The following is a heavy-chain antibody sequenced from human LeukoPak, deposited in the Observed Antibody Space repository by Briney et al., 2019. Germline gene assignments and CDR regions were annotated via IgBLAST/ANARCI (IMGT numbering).Heavy chain of an antibody. Sequence: SETLSLTCTVSGASVTSYYWNWIRQSPGKGLEWIGYILYSGTTNYNPSLNSRVTMSLDTSKNQFSLELSSVTAADTAVYYCARRIIARGLGQENWFDPWGQGILVTVSS. J-gene: IGHJ5*02. CDR3: ARRIIARGLGQENWFDP. CDR2: ILYSGTT. D-gene: IGHD3-16*01. V-gene: IGHV4-59*02. CDR1: GASVTSYY.